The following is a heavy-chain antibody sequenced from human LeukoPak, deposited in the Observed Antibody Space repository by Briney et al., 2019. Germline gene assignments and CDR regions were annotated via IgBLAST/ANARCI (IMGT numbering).Heavy chain of an antibody. D-gene: IGHD4-17*01. V-gene: IGHV1-2*02. Sequence: ASVKVSCKASGYSFSDNYMHWVRQAPGQGLEWMGWINPSSGGTEYAQKFQGRVTMTRDTPINTAYLDLSRLTSDDTALYYCAREVYGDSSFDYWGQGTLLTVSS. CDR1: GYSFSDNY. J-gene: IGHJ4*02. CDR2: INPSSGGT. CDR3: AREVYGDSSFDY.